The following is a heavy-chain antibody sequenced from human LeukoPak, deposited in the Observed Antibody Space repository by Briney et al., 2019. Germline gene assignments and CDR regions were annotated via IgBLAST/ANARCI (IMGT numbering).Heavy chain of an antibody. D-gene: IGHD3-22*01. V-gene: IGHV1-2*02. CDR3: ARSRVIVVTPWFDP. CDR1: GYTFTGYY. CDR2: INPNSGGT. J-gene: IGHJ5*02. Sequence: GASVKVSCKASGYTFTGYYMHWVRQAPGQGLEWMGWINPNSGGTNYAQKFQGRVTMTRDTSISTAYMELRSLRSDDTAVYYCARSRVIVVTPWFDPWGQGTLVTVSS.